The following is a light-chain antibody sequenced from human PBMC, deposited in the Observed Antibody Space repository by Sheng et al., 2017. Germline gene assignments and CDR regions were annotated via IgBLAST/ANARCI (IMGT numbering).Light chain of an antibody. J-gene: IGLJ2*01. Sequence: QSVLTQSPSASGTPGQRVTISCSGSSSNVGSNYVYWYQQLPGTAPKLLLYSDNQRPSGVPDRFSGSQSGTSASLAISGLRSEDEADYHCAVWDDSLNGPVFSGGTKLTVL. V-gene: IGLV1-47*02. CDR1: SSNVGSNY. CDR3: AVWDDSLNGPV. CDR2: SDN.